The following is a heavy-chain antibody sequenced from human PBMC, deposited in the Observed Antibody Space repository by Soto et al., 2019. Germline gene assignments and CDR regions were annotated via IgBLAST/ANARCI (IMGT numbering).Heavy chain of an antibody. Sequence: EVQLVESGGGLVKPGGSLRLSCAASGFTFSSYSMNWVRQAPGQGLEWVSSISSSSSYIYYADSVKGRFTISRDNAKNSLYRQRNSMRADDTAVYYCARIGTRDYGDHPGGFGYWGQGTLVTVST. V-gene: IGHV3-21*01. CDR3: ARIGTRDYGDHPGGFGY. J-gene: IGHJ4*02. D-gene: IGHD4-17*01. CDR1: GFTFSSYS. CDR2: ISSSSSYI.